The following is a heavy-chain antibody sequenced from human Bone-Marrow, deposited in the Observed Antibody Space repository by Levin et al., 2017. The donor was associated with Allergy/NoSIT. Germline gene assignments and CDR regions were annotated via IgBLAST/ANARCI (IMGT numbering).Heavy chain of an antibody. V-gene: IGHV1-2*02. Sequence: GESLKISCKASGYTFTGFYLSWVRQAPGQGLEWMGWINPNNGDTNFAQEFQGRVTMTRDTSISTAYMELKSLRSDDTASYFCARTIVPTATTGYFYYGMDVWGQGTAVTVSS. CDR3: ARTIVPTATTGYFYYGMDV. J-gene: IGHJ6*02. CDR1: GYTFTGFY. CDR2: INPNNGDT. D-gene: IGHD2-2*01.